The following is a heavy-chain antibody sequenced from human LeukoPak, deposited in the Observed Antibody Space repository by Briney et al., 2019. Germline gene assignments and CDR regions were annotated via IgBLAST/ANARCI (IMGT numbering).Heavy chain of an antibody. V-gene: IGHV3-7*05. CDR3: ATWSDGWEFDL. CDR1: GLTFNKKW. D-gene: IGHD5-24*01. J-gene: IGHJ5*02. Sequence: GGSLRLTCAASGLTFNKKWMTWVRQAPGKGLQWVAHIRDDGSDQFYVDSVKGRFTISRDNARRSVSLQMNSLTYEDTAVYYCATWSDGWEFDLWCQGNLVFVSS. CDR2: IRDDGSDQ.